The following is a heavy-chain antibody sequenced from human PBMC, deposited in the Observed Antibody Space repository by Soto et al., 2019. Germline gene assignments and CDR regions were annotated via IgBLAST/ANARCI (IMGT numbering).Heavy chain of an antibody. Sequence: GGSLRLSCAASGFTFSSYSMNWVRQAPGKGLEWVSSISSSSSYIYYADSVKGRFTISRDNAKNSLYLQMNSLRAEDTAVYYCARVSGLGYCSGGSCYAFDYWGQGTLVTVSS. CDR3: ARVSGLGYCSGGSCYAFDY. D-gene: IGHD2-15*01. V-gene: IGHV3-21*01. CDR1: GFTFSSYS. J-gene: IGHJ4*02. CDR2: ISSSSSYI.